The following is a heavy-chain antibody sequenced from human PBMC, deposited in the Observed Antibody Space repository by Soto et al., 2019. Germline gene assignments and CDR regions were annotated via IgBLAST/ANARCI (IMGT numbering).Heavy chain of an antibody. CDR2: IYYSGST. CDR3: ARGVLH. Sequence: PSETLSLTCTVSGGSISSYYWSWIRQPPGKGLEWIGYIYYSGSTYYNPSLKSRVTISVDTSRNQFSLIVSSVTAADTAVYYCARGVLHWSQGTLVTVSS. V-gene: IGHV4-59*12. CDR1: GGSISSYY. J-gene: IGHJ4*01.